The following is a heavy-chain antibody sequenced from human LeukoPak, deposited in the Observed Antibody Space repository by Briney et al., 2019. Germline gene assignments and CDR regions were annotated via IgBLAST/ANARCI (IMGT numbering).Heavy chain of an antibody. J-gene: IGHJ4*02. Sequence: GGSLRLSCAPSGFSLETYSIDWVRQAPGKGLEWLSYISSTSRNIYYADSVKGRFTISRDNAENSVYLQLTSLRADDTAVYCARVGRSGYTADYWGQGTLVTVSS. CDR1: GFSLETYS. D-gene: IGHD3-22*01. CDR2: ISSTSRNI. V-gene: IGHV3-48*04. CDR3: ARVGRSGYTADY.